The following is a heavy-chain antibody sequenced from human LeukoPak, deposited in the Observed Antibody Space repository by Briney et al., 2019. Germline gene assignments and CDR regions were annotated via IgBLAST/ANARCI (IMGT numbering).Heavy chain of an antibody. V-gene: IGHV4-59*01. CDR2: IYYSGST. CDR1: GGSISSYY. D-gene: IGHD6-13*01. Sequence: SETLSLTCTVSGGSISSYYWSWIRQPPGKGLEWIGYIYYSGSTNYNPSLKSRVTISVDTSKNQFSLTLSSVTAADTAVYYCARDRAAAGLFDYWGQGTLVTVSS. CDR3: ARDRAAAGLFDY. J-gene: IGHJ4*02.